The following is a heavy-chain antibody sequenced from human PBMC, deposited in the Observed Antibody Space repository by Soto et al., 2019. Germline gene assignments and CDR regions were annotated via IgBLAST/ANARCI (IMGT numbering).Heavy chain of an antibody. CDR1: GFTVSGNY. V-gene: IGHV3-53*05. Sequence: EVQLVETGGGLIQPGGSLRLSCAASGFTVSGNYMSWVRQAPGKGLEWVSVIYNGGCTYYADSVKGRFTISRVNSKNTLYLQMHSLRVEDTAVYYCASTRGSFYDYWGQGTLVTVSS. CDR3: ASTRGSFYDY. CDR2: IYNGGCT. D-gene: IGHD2-2*01. J-gene: IGHJ4*02.